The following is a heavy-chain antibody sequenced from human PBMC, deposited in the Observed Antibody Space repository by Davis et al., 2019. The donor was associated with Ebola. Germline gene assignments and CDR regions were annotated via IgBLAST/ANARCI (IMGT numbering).Heavy chain of an antibody. J-gene: IGHJ4*02. CDR2: INGGGDTT. D-gene: IGHD1-26*01. Sequence: GESLKISCAASGFTFSNYAMHWVRQAPGKGLEWVSAINGGGDTTYYVGSVKGRFTISRDNSKNTLYLQMNSLRAEDTAVYYCASESGSYFANYFDYWGQGTLVTVSS. V-gene: IGHV3-23*01. CDR3: ASESGSYFANYFDY. CDR1: GFTFSNYA.